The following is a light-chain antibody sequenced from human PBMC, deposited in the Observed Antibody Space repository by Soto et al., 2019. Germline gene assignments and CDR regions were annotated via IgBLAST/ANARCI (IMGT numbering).Light chain of an antibody. CDR1: SSDLGAYNS. CDR3: SSYSSSSTPYV. Sequence: QSVLTQPASVSGSPGQSITISCTGTSSDLGAYNSVSWYQQHPGKAPKLIIYEVSDRPSGVSNRFSGSKSGNAASLTISGLQAEDEADYYCSSYSSSSTPYVFGTGTKVTVL. V-gene: IGLV2-14*01. CDR2: EVS. J-gene: IGLJ1*01.